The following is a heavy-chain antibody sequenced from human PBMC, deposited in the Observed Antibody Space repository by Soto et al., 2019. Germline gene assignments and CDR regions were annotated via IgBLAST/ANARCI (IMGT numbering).Heavy chain of an antibody. Sequence: ASVKVSCKASGYTFTSYGISWVRQAPGQGLEWMGWISAYNGNTNYAQKLQGRVTMTTDTSTSTAYMELRSLRSDDTAVYYCAREYGDYGDGWYFELWGRGTLVTVSS. CDR2: ISAYNGNT. D-gene: IGHD4-17*01. CDR3: AREYGDYGDGWYFEL. CDR1: GYTFTSYG. V-gene: IGHV1-18*01. J-gene: IGHJ2*01.